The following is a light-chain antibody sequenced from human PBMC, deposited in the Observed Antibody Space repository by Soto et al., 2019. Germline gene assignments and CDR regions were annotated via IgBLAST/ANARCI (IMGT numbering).Light chain of an antibody. Sequence: DMQMTQSPSYVSASVGDSVTITCRGSQGIKNWLAWHQQKPGQVPKLLISKASSLESGVPSRFSGSGSETEFTPTISSLQPDDSATYYCQQYNSYRAFGQGTKVDIK. V-gene: IGKV1-5*03. CDR2: KAS. CDR1: QGIKNW. J-gene: IGKJ1*01. CDR3: QQYNSYRA.